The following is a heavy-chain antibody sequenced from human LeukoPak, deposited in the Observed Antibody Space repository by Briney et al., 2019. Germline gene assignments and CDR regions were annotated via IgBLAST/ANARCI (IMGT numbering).Heavy chain of an antibody. CDR3: ARGPDSSGYYYFDY. Sequence: NPSETLSLTCVVSGVSISSDSYSWTWIRQPPGKGLEWIGYIYHSGSTHCNPTLKSRVTMSVDRSKNQFSLKLSSVTAADTAVYFCARGPDSSGYYYFDYWGQGTLVTVPS. J-gene: IGHJ4*02. CDR2: IYHSGST. D-gene: IGHD3-22*01. V-gene: IGHV4-30-2*01. CDR1: GVSISSDSYS.